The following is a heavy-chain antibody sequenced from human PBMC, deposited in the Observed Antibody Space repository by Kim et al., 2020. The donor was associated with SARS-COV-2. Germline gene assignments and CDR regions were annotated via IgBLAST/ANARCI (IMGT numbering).Heavy chain of an antibody. Sequence: GGSLRLSCAASGFTFSSYAMSWVRQAPGKGLEWVSAISGSGGSTYYADSVKGRFTISRDNSKNTLYLQMNSLRAEDTAVYYCAKTKSPVFSGSGDYWGQGTLVTVSS. D-gene: IGHD3-10*01. CDR3: AKTKSPVFSGSGDY. J-gene: IGHJ4*02. CDR1: GFTFSSYA. V-gene: IGHV3-23*01. CDR2: ISGSGGST.